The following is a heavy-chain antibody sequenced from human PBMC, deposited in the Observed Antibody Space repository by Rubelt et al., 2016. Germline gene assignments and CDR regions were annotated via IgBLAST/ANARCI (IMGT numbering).Heavy chain of an antibody. D-gene: IGHD3-22*01. Sequence: QVPLQQWGAGLLKPSETLSLTCAVYSGSFSGYHWNWIRQAPGKGLGWIGKINHSGNTNYNPSLKSRVTISVDTSNDQFSLKLTSVTAEDTALYYCARGDYEDSPREFDYWGQGTQVTVSS. CDR2: INHSGNT. J-gene: IGHJ4*02. V-gene: IGHV4-34*01. CDR3: ARGDYEDSPREFDY. CDR1: SGSFSGYH.